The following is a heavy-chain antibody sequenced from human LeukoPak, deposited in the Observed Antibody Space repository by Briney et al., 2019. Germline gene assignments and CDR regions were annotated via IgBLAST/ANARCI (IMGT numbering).Heavy chain of an antibody. CDR2: LYSAGTT. CDR3: AKSPGATTSDY. D-gene: IGHD1-26*01. CDR1: GFTVSTNY. Sequence: GALRLSCAASGFTVSTNYMSWVRQAPGKGLEWVSILYSAGTTYYADSVKGRLTISRDNSKNTLYLQLNSLRTDDTAVYYCAKSPGATTSDYWGQGTLVTVSS. V-gene: IGHV3-53*01. J-gene: IGHJ4*02.